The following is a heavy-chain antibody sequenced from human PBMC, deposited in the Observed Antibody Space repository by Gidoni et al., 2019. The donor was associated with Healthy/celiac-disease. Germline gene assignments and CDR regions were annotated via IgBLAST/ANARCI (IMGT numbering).Heavy chain of an antibody. D-gene: IGHD6-13*01. J-gene: IGHJ5*02. CDR1: GGSFSGYY. V-gene: IGHV4-34*01. CDR3: ARGSSRGRNWFDP. CDR2: INHSGST. Sequence: QVQLQQWGAGLLKPSETLSLTCAVYGGSFSGYYWSWIRQPPGKGLEWIGEINHSGSTNYNPSLKSRVTISVDTSKNQFSLKLSSVTAADTAVYYCARGSSRGRNWFDPWGQGTLVTVSS.